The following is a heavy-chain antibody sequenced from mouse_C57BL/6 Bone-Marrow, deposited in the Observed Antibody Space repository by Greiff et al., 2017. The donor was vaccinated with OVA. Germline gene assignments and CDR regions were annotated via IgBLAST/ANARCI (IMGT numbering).Heavy chain of an antibody. CDR1: GYSFTGYY. CDR3: ARTRYYYGSSYWYFDV. CDR2: INPSTGGT. V-gene: IGHV1-42*01. J-gene: IGHJ1*03. D-gene: IGHD1-1*01. Sequence: VQLQQSGPELVKPGASVKISCKASGYSFTGYYMNWVKQSPEKSLEWIGEINPSTGGTTYNQKFKAKATLTVDKSSSTAYMQLKSLTSEDSAGYYCARTRYYYGSSYWYFDVWGTGTTVTVAS.